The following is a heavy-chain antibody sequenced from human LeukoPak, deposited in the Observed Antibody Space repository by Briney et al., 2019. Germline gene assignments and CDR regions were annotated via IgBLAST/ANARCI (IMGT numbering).Heavy chain of an antibody. CDR3: ARDPPSRGTRYFDY. D-gene: IGHD3-16*01. CDR2: ISSSSSYV. Sequence: PGGSLRLSCAASGFTFSSYGMHWVRQAPGKGLEWVSSISSSSSYVDYADSVKGRFTISRDNAKNSLYLQMDSLRVEDTAVYYCARDPPSRGTRYFDYWGQGTLVTVSS. CDR1: GFTFSSYG. V-gene: IGHV3-21*01. J-gene: IGHJ4*02.